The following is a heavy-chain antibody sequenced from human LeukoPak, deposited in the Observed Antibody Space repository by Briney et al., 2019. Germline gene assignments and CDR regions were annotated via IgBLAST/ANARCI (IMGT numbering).Heavy chain of an antibody. CDR2: ISSSSSYI. Sequence: PGGSLRLSCAASGFTFSSYSMNWVRQAPGKGLEWVSSISSSSSYIYYADSVKGRFTISRDNAKNSLCLQMNSLRAEDTAVYYCAREVAVVVAATAVNYFDYWGQGTLVTVSS. D-gene: IGHD2-15*01. CDR3: AREVAVVVAATAVNYFDY. CDR1: GFTFSSYS. V-gene: IGHV3-21*01. J-gene: IGHJ4*02.